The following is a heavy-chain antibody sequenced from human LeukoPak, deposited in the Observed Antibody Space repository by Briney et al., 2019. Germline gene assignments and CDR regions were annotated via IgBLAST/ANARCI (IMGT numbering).Heavy chain of an antibody. CDR2: INSDGSST. J-gene: IGHJ3*02. V-gene: IGHV3-74*01. Sequence: PGGSLRLPCAASGFTFSSYWMHWVRQAPGKGLVWVSRINSDGSSTSYADSVKGRFTISRDNAKNTLYVQMNSLRAEDTAVYYCARDRGYCSSTTSCYQDAFDIWGQGTMVTVSS. CDR1: GFTFSSYW. D-gene: IGHD2-2*01. CDR3: ARDRGYCSSTTSCYQDAFDI.